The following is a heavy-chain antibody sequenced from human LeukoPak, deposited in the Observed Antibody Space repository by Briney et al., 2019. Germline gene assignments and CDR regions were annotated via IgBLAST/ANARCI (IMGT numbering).Heavy chain of an antibody. J-gene: IGHJ4*02. V-gene: IGHV3-23*01. CDR2: ISGSGGST. CDR1: GFTFSSYA. Sequence: GGFLRLSCAASGFTFSSYAMSWVRQAPGKGLEWVSAISGSGGSTYYADSVKGRFTISRDNSKNTLYLQMNSLRAEDTAVYYCAKAKTRGQYYFDYWGQGTLVTVSS. CDR3: AKAKTRGQYYFDY.